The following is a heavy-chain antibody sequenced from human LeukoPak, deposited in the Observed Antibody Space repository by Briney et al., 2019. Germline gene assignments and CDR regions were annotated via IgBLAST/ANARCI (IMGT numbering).Heavy chain of an antibody. CDR1: GFSFSTYW. J-gene: IGHJ4*02. Sequence: GGSLRLSCSASGFSFSTYWMSWVRQTPETGLEFVANIDRDGSVRNYMDSLRGRSTISRDNTKKSMYLEINSLRADDTAVYYCARDPGSSSFDLWGRGALVTVSS. CDR2: IDRDGSVR. D-gene: IGHD6-13*01. V-gene: IGHV3-7*01. CDR3: ARDPGSSSFDL.